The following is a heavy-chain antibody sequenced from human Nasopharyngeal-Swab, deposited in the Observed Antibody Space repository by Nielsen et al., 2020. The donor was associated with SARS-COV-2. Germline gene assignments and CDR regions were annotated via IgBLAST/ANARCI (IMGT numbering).Heavy chain of an antibody. J-gene: IGHJ5*02. V-gene: IGHV4-59*01. Sequence: SETLSLTCAVYGGSFSGYYWSWIRQPPGQGLEWIGYIYYSGSTNYNPSLKSRVTISVDTSKNQFSLKLSSVTAADTAVYYCARVVGDFWSGYYTGANWFDPWGQGTLVTVSS. CDR3: ARVVGDFWSGYYTGANWFDP. CDR1: GGSFSGYY. D-gene: IGHD3-3*01. CDR2: IYYSGST.